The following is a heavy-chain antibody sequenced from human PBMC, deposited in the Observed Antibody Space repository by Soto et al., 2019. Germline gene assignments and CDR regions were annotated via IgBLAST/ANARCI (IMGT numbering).Heavy chain of an antibody. CDR1: GYTFTRYG. J-gene: IGHJ1*01. D-gene: IGHD3-22*01. CDR3: AKGSDYFESSGHNLEYFQY. V-gene: IGHV1-18*01. Sequence: ASVKVSCKASGYTFTRYGISWVRQAPGQGLEWMGWISGYNGDTNYAQKFQDRVSMTIDTSTGTAYMELRSLTSDDTAIYFCAKGSDYFESSGHNLEYFQYWGQGTLVTVSS. CDR2: ISGYNGDT.